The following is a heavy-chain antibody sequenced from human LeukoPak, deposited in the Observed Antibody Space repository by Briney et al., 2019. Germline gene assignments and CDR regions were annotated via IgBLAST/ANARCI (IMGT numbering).Heavy chain of an antibody. CDR1: GFTFSSYA. Sequence: GGSLRLSCAASGFTFSSYAMDWVRQAPGKGLEWVAVISYDGSNKYYADSVKGRFTISRDNSKNTLYLQMNSLRAEDTAVYYCARAIVVVITHGAFDIWGQGTMVTVSS. CDR2: ISYDGSNK. D-gene: IGHD3-22*01. J-gene: IGHJ3*02. V-gene: IGHV3-30-3*01. CDR3: ARAIVVVITHGAFDI.